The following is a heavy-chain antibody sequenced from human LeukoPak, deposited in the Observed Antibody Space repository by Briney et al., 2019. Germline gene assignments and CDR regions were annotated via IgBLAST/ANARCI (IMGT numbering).Heavy chain of an antibody. CDR3: ARDRNSSH. CDR2: IYYSGST. CDR1: GGSISSSSYY. Sequence: KSSETPSLTCTVSGGSISSSSYYWGWIRQPPGKGLEWIGSIYYSGSTYYNPSLKSRVTISVDTSKNQFSLKLSSVTAADTAVYYCARDRNSSHWGQGTLVTVSS. V-gene: IGHV4-39*07. J-gene: IGHJ4*02. D-gene: IGHD4-23*01.